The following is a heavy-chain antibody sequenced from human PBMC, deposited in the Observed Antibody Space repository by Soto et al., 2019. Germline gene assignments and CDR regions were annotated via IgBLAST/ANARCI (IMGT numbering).Heavy chain of an antibody. CDR2: ISAYNGNT. CDR1: GYTFTSYG. D-gene: IGHD6-13*01. CDR3: ARDLDGSSSWYYYYYGMDV. Sequence: ASVKVSCKASGYTFTSYGISWVRQAPGQGLEWMGWISAYNGNTNYAQKLQGRVTMTTDTSTSTAYMELRSLRSDDTAVYYCARDLDGSSSWYYYYYGMDVWGQGTTVTVSS. V-gene: IGHV1-18*04. J-gene: IGHJ6*02.